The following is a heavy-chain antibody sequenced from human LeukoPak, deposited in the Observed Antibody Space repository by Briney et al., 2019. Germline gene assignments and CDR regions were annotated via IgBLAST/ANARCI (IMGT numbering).Heavy chain of an antibody. Sequence: GASVKVSCKASGYTLTGYYMHWVRQAPGQGLEWMGWINPNSGGTNYAQKFQGRVTMTRDTSIATAYMELSRLRSDDTAVYYCARDQGEMATIPDYWGQGTLVTVSS. CDR1: GYTLTGYY. CDR3: ARDQGEMATIPDY. CDR2: INPNSGGT. J-gene: IGHJ4*02. D-gene: IGHD5-24*01. V-gene: IGHV1-2*02.